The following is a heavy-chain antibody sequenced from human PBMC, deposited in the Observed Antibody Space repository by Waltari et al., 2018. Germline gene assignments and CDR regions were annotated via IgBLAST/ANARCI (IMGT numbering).Heavy chain of an antibody. D-gene: IGHD2-15*01. CDR2: RYYSGST. J-gene: IGHJ4*02. CDR1: GGSIDSSHNY. Sequence: QVQLQESGPGLVKPSETLSLTCTVSGGSIDSSHNYWGWIRQPPGKGLEWIGSRYYSGSTYCNPPLKSRVTISVDTSKNQFSLSLSSVTAADTAVYYCVQLPGYWGQGTLVTVSS. V-gene: IGHV4-39*01. CDR3: VQLPGY.